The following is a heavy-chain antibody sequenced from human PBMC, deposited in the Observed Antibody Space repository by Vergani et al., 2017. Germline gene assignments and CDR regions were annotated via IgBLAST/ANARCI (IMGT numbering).Heavy chain of an antibody. Sequence: QVQLVESVRGVVQPGRSLRLSCAASGFTFNQYGMHWVRQAPGKGLEWVAVTWYDGNNKQYADSVKGRFTISRDNSKSTMYLQMNSLRDEDTGVYYCARDLRLLYNRFDPWGQGTLVTVSS. V-gene: IGHV3-33*01. CDR1: GFTFNQYG. J-gene: IGHJ5*02. CDR2: TWYDGNNK. CDR3: ARDLRLLYNRFDP. D-gene: IGHD1-14*01.